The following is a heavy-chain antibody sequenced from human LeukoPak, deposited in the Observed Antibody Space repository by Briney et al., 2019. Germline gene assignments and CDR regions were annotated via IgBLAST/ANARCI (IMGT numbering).Heavy chain of an antibody. CDR1: GFTFSSYS. CDR2: ISSGSSTI. J-gene: IGHJ4*02. Sequence: GGSLRLSCAASGFTFSSYSMNWVRQAPGKGLEWISYISSGSSTIYYADSVKGRFTISRDNAKNSLYLQMNSLRAGDTAVYYCARVLHKRNYDSSDYYGYWGQGTLVTVSS. CDR3: ARVLHKRNYDSSDYYGY. V-gene: IGHV3-48*01. D-gene: IGHD3-22*01.